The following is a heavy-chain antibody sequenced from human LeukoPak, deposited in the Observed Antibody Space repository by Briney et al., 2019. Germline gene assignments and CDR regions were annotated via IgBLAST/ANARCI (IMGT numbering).Heavy chain of an antibody. CDR2: INHSGST. J-gene: IGHJ4*02. D-gene: IGHD6-25*01. CDR3: ARGPGATGAFDY. Sequence: SETLSLTCAVYGGSFSGYYWSWIRQPPGKGLEWIGEINHSGSTNYNPSLKSRVTISVDTSKNQFSLKLSSVTAADTAVYYCARGPGATGAFDYWAREPWSPSPQ. V-gene: IGHV4-34*01. CDR1: GGSFSGYY.